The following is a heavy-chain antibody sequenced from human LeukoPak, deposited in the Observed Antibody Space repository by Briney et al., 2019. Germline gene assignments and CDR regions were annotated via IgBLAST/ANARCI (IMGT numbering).Heavy chain of an antibody. Sequence: ASVKVSCKASGYTFTSYDINWVRQATGQGLEWMGWMNPNSGNTGYAQKFQGRVTMTRNTSISTAYMELSSLRPEDTAVYYCARDGYSSSWYRRFDPWGQGTLVTVSS. CDR3: ARDGYSSSWYRRFDP. J-gene: IGHJ5*02. CDR2: MNPNSGNT. CDR1: GYTFTSYD. V-gene: IGHV1-8*01. D-gene: IGHD6-13*01.